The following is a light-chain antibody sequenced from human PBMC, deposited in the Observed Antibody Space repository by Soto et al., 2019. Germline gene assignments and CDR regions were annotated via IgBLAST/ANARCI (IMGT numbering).Light chain of an antibody. Sequence: DIQMTQSPSSLSASVGDRVTMTCRASQDIRNYVAWYQQKPGEVPKLLIYAAYTLQSGVPARFSGGGFGTDFTLAISSLRPEDVATYYCQRYHSALLTFGPGTKVDLK. CDR1: QDIRNY. V-gene: IGKV1-27*01. J-gene: IGKJ3*01. CDR3: QRYHSALLT. CDR2: AAY.